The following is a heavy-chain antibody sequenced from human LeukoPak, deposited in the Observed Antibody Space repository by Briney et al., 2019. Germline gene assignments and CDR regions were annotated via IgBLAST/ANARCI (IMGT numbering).Heavy chain of an antibody. CDR1: GGSISSYY. J-gene: IGHJ4*02. V-gene: IGHV4-4*07. CDR2: IYTSGST. Sequence: KPSETLSLTCTVSGGSISSYYWSWIRQPAGKGLEWIGRIYTSGSTNYNPSLKSRVTISVDKSKNQFSLKLSSVTAADMAVYYCAREAPCGGDCYSVKFDYWGQGTLVTVSS. CDR3: AREAPCGGDCYSVKFDY. D-gene: IGHD2-21*02.